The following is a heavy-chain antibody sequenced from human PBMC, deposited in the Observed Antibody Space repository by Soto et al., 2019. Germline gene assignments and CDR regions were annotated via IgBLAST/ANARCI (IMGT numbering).Heavy chain of an antibody. CDR3: ARAGIVVVVAATPGDWFDP. Sequence: QVQLVQSGAEVKKPGSSVKVSCKASGGTFSSYAISWVRQAPGQGLEWMGGIIPIFGTANYAQKFQGRVTITADESTSTAYMELSSLRSEDTAGYYCARAGIVVVVAATPGDWFDPWGQGTLVTVSS. D-gene: IGHD2-15*01. V-gene: IGHV1-69*12. J-gene: IGHJ5*02. CDR2: IIPIFGTA. CDR1: GGTFSSYA.